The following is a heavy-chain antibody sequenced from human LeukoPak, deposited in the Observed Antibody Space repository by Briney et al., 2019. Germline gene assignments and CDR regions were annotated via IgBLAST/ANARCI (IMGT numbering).Heavy chain of an antibody. CDR2: ISYDGSNK. D-gene: IGHD3-16*02. Sequence: PGGSLRLSCAASGFTFSSYAMHWVRQAPGKGLEWVAVISYDGSNKYYADSVKGRFTISRDNSKNTLYLQMNSLRAEDTAVYYCARGLRLGELSFDYWGQGTLVTVSS. V-gene: IGHV3-30-3*01. J-gene: IGHJ4*02. CDR3: ARGLRLGELSFDY. CDR1: GFTFSSYA.